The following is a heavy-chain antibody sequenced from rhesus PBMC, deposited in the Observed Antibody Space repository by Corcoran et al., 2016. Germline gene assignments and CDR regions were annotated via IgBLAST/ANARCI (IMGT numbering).Heavy chain of an antibody. V-gene: IGHV4-65*01. CDR1: GGSVSSSNW. CDR3: AREAPANY. J-gene: IGHJ4*01. D-gene: IGHD2-33*01. CDR2: ISGSSGST. Sequence: QVQLQESGPGLVKPSETLSLTCAVSGGSVSSSNWWRWIRQPPGKGLGWIGYISGSSGSTYYNPSLNSRVTISTDTSKNQFSLKLSSVTAADTAVYYCAREAPANYWCQGVLVTVSS.